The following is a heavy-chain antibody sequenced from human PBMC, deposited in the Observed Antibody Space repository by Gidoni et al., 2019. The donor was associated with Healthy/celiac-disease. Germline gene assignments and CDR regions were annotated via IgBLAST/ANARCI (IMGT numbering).Heavy chain of an antibody. CDR2: ISWNSGSI. J-gene: IGHJ4*02. V-gene: IGHV3-9*01. D-gene: IGHD3-16*02. Sequence: EVPLVASGGGLVQPGRYLRLSRAASGFTFDAYAMHWVRQAPGQGLGCVSGISWNSGSIGYADSVKGRFTISRDNTKNSLYLQMNSLRAEDTALYYCAKYRGVWGSYRQPHFDYWGQGTLVTVSS. CDR3: AKYRGVWGSYRQPHFDY. CDR1: GFTFDAYA.